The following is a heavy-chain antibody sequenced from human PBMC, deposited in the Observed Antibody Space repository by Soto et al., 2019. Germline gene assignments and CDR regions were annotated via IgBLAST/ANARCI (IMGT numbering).Heavy chain of an antibody. V-gene: IGHV3-33*01. D-gene: IGHD3-10*01. J-gene: IGHJ6*02. CDR2: ILNDGSNR. CDR1: GFTFSNYG. CDR3: ARDDEYSGNGMDV. Sequence: QVQLVESGGGVVQPGRSLRLSCAASGFTFSNYGMHWVRQAPGKGLEWVVVILNDGSNRYHADSVKDRFTISRDNSKNMLYLQMNSLRAEDTAVYYCARDDEYSGNGMDVWGQGTTVTVS.